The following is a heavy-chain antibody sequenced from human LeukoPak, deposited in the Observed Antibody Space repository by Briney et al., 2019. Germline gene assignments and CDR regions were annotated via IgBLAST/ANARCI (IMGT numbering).Heavy chain of an antibody. CDR2: IYYSGST. Sequence: SETLSLTCTVSGGSVSSGSYYWSWIRQPPGKGLEWIGYIYYSGSTNYNPSLKSRVTISVDTSKNQFSLKLSSVTAADTAVYYCARDGPYYDFWSGYYSSSPYYFDYWGQGTLVTVSS. J-gene: IGHJ4*02. CDR1: GGSVSSGSYY. CDR3: ARDGPYYDFWSGYYSSSPYYFDY. V-gene: IGHV4-61*01. D-gene: IGHD3-3*01.